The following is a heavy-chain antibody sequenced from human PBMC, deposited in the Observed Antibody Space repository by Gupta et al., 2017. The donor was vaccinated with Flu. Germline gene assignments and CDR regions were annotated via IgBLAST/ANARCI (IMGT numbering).Heavy chain of an antibody. CDR1: GFTFSSYE. V-gene: IGHV3-48*03. Sequence: EVQLVESGGGLVQPGGSLRLSCAASGFTFSSYEMNWVRQAPGKGLEWVSYISSSGSTIYYADSVKGRFTISRDNAKNSLYLQMNSLRAEDTAVYYCARDAGWGPHYYYMDVWGKGTTVTVSS. CDR2: ISSSGSTI. D-gene: IGHD7-27*01. CDR3: ARDAGWGPHYYYMDV. J-gene: IGHJ6*03.